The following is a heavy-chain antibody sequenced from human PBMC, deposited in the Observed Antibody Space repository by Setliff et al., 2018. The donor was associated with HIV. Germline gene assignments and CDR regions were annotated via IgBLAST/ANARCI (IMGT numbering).Heavy chain of an antibody. CDR2: ISYSGST. CDR3: ASGTTSITFDY. CDR1: GYSISSGYY. D-gene: IGHD1-1*01. Sequence: SETLSLTCAVSGYSISSGYYWTWIRQQPGKGLEWIGYISYSGSTYYNPSLKGRLTMSIDTSKSHFSLNLNSVTAADTAVYYCASGTTSITFDYWSQGTLVTVSS. V-gene: IGHV4-31*11. J-gene: IGHJ4*02.